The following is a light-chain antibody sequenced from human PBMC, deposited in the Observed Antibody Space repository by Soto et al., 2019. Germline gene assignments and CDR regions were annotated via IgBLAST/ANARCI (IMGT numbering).Light chain of an antibody. V-gene: IGLV2-14*01. J-gene: IGLJ3*02. CDR2: DVS. CDR3: ISYTTSSTWV. CDR1: GSDVGGYNY. Sequence: QSALTQPASVSGSPGQSITISCTGTGSDVGGYNYVSWYQQHPGKAPKLMISDVSSRPSGVSNRFSGSKSGNTASLTISGLQAEDEADYYCISYTTSSTWVFGGGTKLTVL.